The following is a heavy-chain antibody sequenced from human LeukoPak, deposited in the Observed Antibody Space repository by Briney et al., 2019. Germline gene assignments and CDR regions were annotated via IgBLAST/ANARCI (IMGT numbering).Heavy chain of an antibody. D-gene: IGHD4-17*01. CDR1: GGSISSYY. J-gene: IGHJ6*03. Sequence: SETLSLTCTVSGGSISSYYWSWIRQPPGRGLEWIGYIYYSGSTNYNPSLKSRVTISVDTSMDQFSLKLSSVTVADTAVYYCARTTVTTYYYCMDVWGKGTTVTVSS. CDR2: IYYSGST. V-gene: IGHV4-59*01. CDR3: ARTTVTTYYYCMDV.